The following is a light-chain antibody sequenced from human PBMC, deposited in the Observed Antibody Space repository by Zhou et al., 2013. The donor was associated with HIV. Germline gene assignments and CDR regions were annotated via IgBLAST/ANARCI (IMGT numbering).Light chain of an antibody. Sequence: AIRITQSPSSLSASTGDRVTITCRASQGIGNYLAWYQQKPGKPPKLLISGASTLQVGVPSRFIGDGSGTSFTLTITCLQSEDFATYYCQQYYNSPLTFGGGTKVEI. CDR2: GAS. J-gene: IGKJ4*01. V-gene: IGKV1-8*01. CDR3: QQYYNSPLT. CDR1: QGIGNY.